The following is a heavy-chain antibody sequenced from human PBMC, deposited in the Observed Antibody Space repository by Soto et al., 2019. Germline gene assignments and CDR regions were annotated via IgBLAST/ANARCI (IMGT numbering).Heavy chain of an antibody. CDR3: ARGENDAFDI. Sequence: KPSETLSLTCAFSAYSITNAYYLALIRQPPGKGLEWIGSIYRSGNTYYNPSLKSRVTISVDTSENHFSLKLISVTAADTAVYYCARGENDAFDIWGQGTMVTVSS. J-gene: IGHJ3*02. V-gene: IGHV4-38-2*01. CDR2: IYRSGNT. CDR1: AYSITNAYY.